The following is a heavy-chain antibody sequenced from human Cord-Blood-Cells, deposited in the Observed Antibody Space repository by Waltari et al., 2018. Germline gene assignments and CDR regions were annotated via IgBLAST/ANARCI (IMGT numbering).Heavy chain of an antibody. CDR2: INPNSGGT. CDR3: ARGAPPGYSGYEYYFDY. J-gene: IGHJ4*02. Sequence: QVQLVQSGAEVKKPGASVKVSCKASGYTFTGYYMHWVRQAPGQGLEWMGWINPNSGGTSYAQKFQGWVTMTRDTSISTAYMELSRLRSDDTAVYYCARGAPPGYSGYEYYFDYWGQGTLVTVSS. D-gene: IGHD5-12*01. CDR1: GYTFTGYY. V-gene: IGHV1-2*04.